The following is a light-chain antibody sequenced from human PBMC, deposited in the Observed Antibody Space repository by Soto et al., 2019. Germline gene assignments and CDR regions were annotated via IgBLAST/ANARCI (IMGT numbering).Light chain of an antibody. J-gene: IGKJ1*01. CDR3: QQYNNWPPWT. Sequence: EIVMTQSPATLSVSPGDRATLSCRASQSVSGNLAWYQQKPGQAPRLLIYGASTRATGIPARFSGSGSGTESTLTISSLQSEDFAVYYCQQYNNWPPWTFGQGTKVEIK. V-gene: IGKV3-15*01. CDR1: QSVSGN. CDR2: GAS.